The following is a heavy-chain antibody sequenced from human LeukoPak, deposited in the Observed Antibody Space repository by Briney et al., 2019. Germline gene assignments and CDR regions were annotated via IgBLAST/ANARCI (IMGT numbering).Heavy chain of an antibody. J-gene: IGHJ4*02. CDR3: ATDGFHDYGYRLFYY. CDR2: IIIEGVSK. Sequence: VRQAXGKGXXXXXGIIIEGVSKDYRYSVKGRFTICRDNEKNTLYMKMNSLRGEDRAVFYCATDGFHDYGYRLFYYCGQGTPVTVSS. V-gene: IGHV3-74*01. D-gene: IGHD4-17*01.